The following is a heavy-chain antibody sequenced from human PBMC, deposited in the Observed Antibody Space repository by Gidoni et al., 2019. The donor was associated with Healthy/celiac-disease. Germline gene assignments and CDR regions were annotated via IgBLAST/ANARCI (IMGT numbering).Heavy chain of an antibody. V-gene: IGHV4-34*01. CDR3: ARGRNWNLYYYMDV. Sequence: QVPLQQGGAGLLKPSETLSITCAVYGGSFSGYYWSWIRQPPGKGLEWIGEIHHSGSTNYNPSLKSRVTISVETSKNQFSLKLSSVTAADTAVYYCARGRNWNLYYYMDVWGKGTTVTVSS. CDR2: IHHSGST. CDR1: GGSFSGYY. D-gene: IGHD1-20*01. J-gene: IGHJ6*03.